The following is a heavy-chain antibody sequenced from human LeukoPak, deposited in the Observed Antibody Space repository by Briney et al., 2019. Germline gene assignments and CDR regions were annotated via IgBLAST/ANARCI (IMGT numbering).Heavy chain of an antibody. CDR2: ISGSGGST. V-gene: IGHV3-23*01. J-gene: IGHJ4*02. Sequence: GRSLRLSCAASGFTFSSYAMSWVRQAPGKGLEWVSAISGSGGSTYYADSVKGRFTISRDNSKNTLYLQMNSLRAEDTAVYYCAKFESARYYGSGSYGYWGQGTLVTVSS. CDR1: GFTFSSYA. CDR3: AKFESARYYGSGSYGY. D-gene: IGHD3-10*01.